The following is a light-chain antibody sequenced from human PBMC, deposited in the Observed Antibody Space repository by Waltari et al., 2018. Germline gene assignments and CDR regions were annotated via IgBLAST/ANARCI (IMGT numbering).Light chain of an antibody. V-gene: IGKV1-39*01. CDR2: DAS. CDR3: QQSDSMPFT. Sequence: DIQMTQSPSSLSASVGDRLSITCRTSQSISSYLNWYQQQPGKAPKLLIYDASTLQSGVPSRFSGSGSGTDFTLTTSSLQPEDFATYHCQQSDSMPFTFGGGTKVEIK. CDR1: QSISSY. J-gene: IGKJ4*01.